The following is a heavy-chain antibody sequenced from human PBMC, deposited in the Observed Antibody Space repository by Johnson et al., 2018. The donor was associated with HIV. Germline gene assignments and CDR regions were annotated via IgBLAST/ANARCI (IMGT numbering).Heavy chain of an antibody. Sequence: QMQLVESGGGVVQPGRSLRLSCAASGFTFSSYGMHWVRQAPGKGLEWVAVISYDGSNKYYADSVKGRFTISRDNSKNTLYLQMNSLRAEDTAVYYCAKEFIAHGRPAGAFDIWGQGTMVTVSS. CDR2: ISYDGSNK. V-gene: IGHV3-30*18. CDR1: GFTFSSYG. D-gene: IGHD6-13*01. J-gene: IGHJ3*02. CDR3: AKEFIAHGRPAGAFDI.